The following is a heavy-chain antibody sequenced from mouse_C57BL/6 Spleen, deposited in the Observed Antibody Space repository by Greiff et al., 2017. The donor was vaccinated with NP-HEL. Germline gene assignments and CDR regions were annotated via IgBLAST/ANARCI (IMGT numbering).Heavy chain of an antibody. D-gene: IGHD2-4*01. V-gene: IGHV1-52*01. Sequence: QVHVKQPGAELVRPGSSVKLSCKASGYTFTSYWMHWVKQRPIQGLEWIGNIDPSDSETHYNQKFKDKATLTVDKSSSTAYMQLSSLTSEDSAVYYCARRNDYGFDYWGQGTTLTVSS. CDR3: ARRNDYGFDY. CDR1: GYTFTSYW. CDR2: IDPSDSET. J-gene: IGHJ2*01.